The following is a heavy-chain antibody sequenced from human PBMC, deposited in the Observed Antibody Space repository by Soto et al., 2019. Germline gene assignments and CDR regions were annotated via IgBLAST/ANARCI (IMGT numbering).Heavy chain of an antibody. CDR2: IIPIISSA. V-gene: IGHV1-69*01. CDR1: GGTFTNYA. D-gene: IGHD1-26*01. J-gene: IGHJ4*02. Sequence: QVQLVQSGAEVKKPGSSVKVSCKASGGTFTNYAFSWVRQAPGQGLEWMGGIIPIISSAKYAQKFQGRVTITADESTSTAYMELSSLSSEDTAIYYCARDRSLVGGTYYFDYWGQGTLVTVSS. CDR3: ARDRSLVGGTYYFDY.